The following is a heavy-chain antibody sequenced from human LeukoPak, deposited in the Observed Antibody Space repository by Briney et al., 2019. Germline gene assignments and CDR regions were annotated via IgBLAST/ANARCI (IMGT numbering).Heavy chain of an antibody. Sequence: EASVKVSCKASGYTFNTYGISWVRPAPGQGLEWMGWIGTENAYTIYAEKFQGRVTLTTDTSTTTVHMELRSLRSDDTAVYYCARDRERGFDYWGQGSLVIVSS. D-gene: IGHD5-24*01. CDR1: GYTFNTYG. V-gene: IGHV1-18*01. CDR3: ARDRERGFDY. CDR2: IGTENAYT. J-gene: IGHJ4*02.